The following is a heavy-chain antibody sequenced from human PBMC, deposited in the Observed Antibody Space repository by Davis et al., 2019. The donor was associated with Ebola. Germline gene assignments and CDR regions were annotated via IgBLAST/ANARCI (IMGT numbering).Heavy chain of an antibody. CDR2: ISAYNGNT. V-gene: IGHV1-18*01. J-gene: IGHJ4*02. CDR1: GYTFTSYG. D-gene: IGHD6-13*01. CDR3: ARGGAGSWQPFDY. Sequence: ASVKVSCKASGYTFTSYGISWVRQAPGQGLEWMGWISAYNGNTNYAQKFQGRVTMTRNTSISTAYMELSSLRSEDTAVYYCARGGAGSWQPFDYWGQGTLVTVSS.